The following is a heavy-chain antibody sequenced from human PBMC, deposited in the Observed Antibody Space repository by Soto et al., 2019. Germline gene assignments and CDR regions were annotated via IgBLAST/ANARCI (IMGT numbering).Heavy chain of an antibody. CDR2: IYPGDSDT. CDR3: ARNKGYCSSTSCYGMDV. V-gene: IGHV5-51*01. Sequence: GESLKISCKGSGYSFTSYWIVWVRQMSGKGLEWMGTIYPGDSDTRYSPSFQGHVTISADKSISTAYLQWNSLKASDTAMYFCARNKGYCSSTSCYGMDVWGQGAAVTVYS. CDR1: GYSFTSYW. D-gene: IGHD2-2*01. J-gene: IGHJ6*02.